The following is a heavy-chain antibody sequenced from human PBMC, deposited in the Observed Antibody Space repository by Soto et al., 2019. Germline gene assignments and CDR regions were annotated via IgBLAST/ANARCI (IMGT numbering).Heavy chain of an antibody. V-gene: IGHV4-31*02. CDR2: IDYRGST. Sequence: QVRLQESGPGLVKPSQTLSLTCTVSGGSFSSGGYYWSWIRQHPGKGLEWIGDIDYRGSTYYNPSLKSRITMSVDTSKNPFSLNLTSVTAADTAVYFCARAPTGGRWHLPFDYWGQGTLVAVSS. D-gene: IGHD3-16*01. J-gene: IGHJ4*02. CDR1: GGSFSSGGYY. CDR3: ARAPTGGRWHLPFDY.